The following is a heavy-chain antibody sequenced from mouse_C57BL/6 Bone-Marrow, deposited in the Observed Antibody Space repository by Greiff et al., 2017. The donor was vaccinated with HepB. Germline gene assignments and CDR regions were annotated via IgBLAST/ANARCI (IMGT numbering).Heavy chain of an antibody. Sequence: VQLQQSGAELVKPGASVKMSCKASGYTFTSYWITWVKQRPGQGLEWIGDIYPGSGSTNYNEKFKSKATLTVDTSSSTAYMQLSSLTSEDSAVYYCAREGDYGYYFDYWGQGTTLTVSS. CDR3: AREGDYGYYFDY. CDR2: IYPGSGST. V-gene: IGHV1-55*01. D-gene: IGHD1-1*01. J-gene: IGHJ2*01. CDR1: GYTFTSYW.